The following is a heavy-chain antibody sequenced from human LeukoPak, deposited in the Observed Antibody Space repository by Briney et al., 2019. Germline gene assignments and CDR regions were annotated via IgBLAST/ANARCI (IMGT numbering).Heavy chain of an antibody. CDR1: GGSFSGYY. CDR3: ARGKITIFGVAPRFDY. CDR2: INHSGST. J-gene: IGHJ4*02. D-gene: IGHD3-3*01. V-gene: IGHV4-34*01. Sequence: SETLSLTCAVYGGSFSGYYWSWIRQPPGKGLEWIGEINHSGSTNYNPPLKSRVTISVDTSKNQFSLKLSSVTAADTAVYYCARGKITIFGVAPRFDYWGQGTLVTVSS.